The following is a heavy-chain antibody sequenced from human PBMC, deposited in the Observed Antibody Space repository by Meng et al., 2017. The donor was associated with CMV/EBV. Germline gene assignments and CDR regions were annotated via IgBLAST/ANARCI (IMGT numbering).Heavy chain of an antibody. CDR3: AKVGHIVDAFDI. CDR1: GFTFSSYG. Sequence: GESLTLSCAASGFTFSSYGMHWVRQAPGKGLEWVAVIWYDGSNKYYADSVKGRFTISRDNSQNTLYLQMNSLRAEDTAVYYCAKVGHIVDAFDIWGQGTMVTVSS. D-gene: IGHD2-21*01. CDR2: IWYDGSNK. V-gene: IGHV3-33*06. J-gene: IGHJ3*02.